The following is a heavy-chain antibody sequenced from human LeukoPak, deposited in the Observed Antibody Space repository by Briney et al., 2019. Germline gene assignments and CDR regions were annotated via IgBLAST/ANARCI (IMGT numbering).Heavy chain of an antibody. CDR3: ARDGGCSSTSCYTAPYFDY. J-gene: IGHJ4*02. CDR1: GFTFSGYA. V-gene: IGHV3-30-3*01. D-gene: IGHD2-2*02. CDR2: ISYDGSNK. Sequence: GGSLRLSCAASGFTFSGYAMQWVRQAPGKGLEWVAVISYDGSNKVYADSVKGRFTISRETSKDTLYLQMNSLRPDDTAVYYCARDGGCSSTSCYTAPYFDYWGQGTLVTVSS.